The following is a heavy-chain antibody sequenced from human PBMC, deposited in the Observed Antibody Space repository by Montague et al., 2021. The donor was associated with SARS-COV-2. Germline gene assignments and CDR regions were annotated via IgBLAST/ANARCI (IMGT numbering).Heavy chain of an antibody. CDR2: ISGSGGST. CDR1: RFTFSSYD. V-gene: IGHV3-23*01. CDR3: AIDIVATIKRTFDY. Sequence: SLRLSCAASRFTFSSYDMSWVRQAPGKGLEWVSAISGSGGSTYYACSEKGRFTISRDTSKNPLYLQMNSLRGEDTAVYYCAIDIVATIKRTFDYWGQGTLVTVSA. D-gene: IGHD5-12*01. J-gene: IGHJ4*02.